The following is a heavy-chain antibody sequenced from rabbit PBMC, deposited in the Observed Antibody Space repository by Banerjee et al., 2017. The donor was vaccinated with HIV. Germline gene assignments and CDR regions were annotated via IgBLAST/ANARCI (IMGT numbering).Heavy chain of an antibody. CDR2: IDPLFGIT. J-gene: IGHJ3*01. Sequence: QEQLVESGGGLVQPEGSLTLTCKASGFDFSSYYMNWVRQAPGKGLEWIGYIDPLFGITYYANWVNGRFSISRENAQNTVFLQMTSLTAADTATYFCARDGAGGSYFALWGQGTLVTVS. CDR1: GFDFSSYY. CDR3: ARDGAGGSYFAL. D-gene: IGHD8-1*01. V-gene: IGHV1S47*01.